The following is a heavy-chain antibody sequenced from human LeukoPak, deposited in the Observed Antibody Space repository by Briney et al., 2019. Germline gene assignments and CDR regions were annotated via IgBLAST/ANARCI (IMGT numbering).Heavy chain of an antibody. CDR1: GFTFSSYS. D-gene: IGHD3-10*01. CDR3: ATIYRGSGSYESRVGDY. V-gene: IGHV3-21*01. CDR2: ISSSSSYI. J-gene: IGHJ4*02. Sequence: GGSLRLSCAASGFTFSSYSMNWVRQAPGKGLEWVSSISSSSSYIYYADSVKGRFTISRDNAKNSLYLQMNSLRAEDTAVYYCATIYRGSGSYESRVGDYWGQGTLVTVSS.